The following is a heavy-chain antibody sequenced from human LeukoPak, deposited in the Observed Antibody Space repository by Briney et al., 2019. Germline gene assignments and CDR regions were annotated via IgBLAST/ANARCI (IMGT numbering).Heavy chain of an antibody. CDR2: IRTRANNYAT. J-gene: IGHJ4*02. V-gene: IGHV3-73*01. D-gene: IGHD3-16*01. CDR1: GFTFSGSG. Sequence: GGSLKPSCAASGFTFSGSGIHWVRQASGKGLEWVGHIRTRANNYATAYAASVKGRFTISRDDSKNTADLQMNSLKTEDTAIYYCMSDPLHQGGVDYWGQGTLVTVSS. CDR3: MSDPLHQGGVDY.